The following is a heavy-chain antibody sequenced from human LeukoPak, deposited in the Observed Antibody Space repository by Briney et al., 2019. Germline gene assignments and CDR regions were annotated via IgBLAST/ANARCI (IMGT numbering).Heavy chain of an antibody. CDR3: AKDLRYYYDSPADH. CDR1: GFTFNNYA. J-gene: IGHJ4*02. Sequence: HPGGSLRLSCAASGFTFNNYAMTWVRQAPGKGLEWVSSIIGNGGATYYADSVKGRFTISRDNSQDTLHMQMSSLRDDDTAVYYCAKDLRYYYDSPADHWGQGTLVTVSS. V-gene: IGHV3-23*01. D-gene: IGHD3-22*01. CDR2: IIGNGGAT.